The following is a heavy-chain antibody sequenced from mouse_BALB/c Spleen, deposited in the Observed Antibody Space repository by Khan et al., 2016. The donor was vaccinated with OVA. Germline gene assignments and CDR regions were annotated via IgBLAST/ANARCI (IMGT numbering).Heavy chain of an antibody. CDR1: GFAFSSYD. Sequence: EVQLVESGGGLVKPGGSLKLSCAASGFAFSSYDMSWVRQTPEKRLEWVAYISSGGGSTYYPDTVKGRFTISRDNAKNTLYLQMSSLKSEDTAMYYCARGWGGNFYYAMGYWGQGMSVTVSS. D-gene: IGHD2-1*01. V-gene: IGHV5-12-1*01. J-gene: IGHJ4*01. CDR3: ARGWGGNFYYAMGY. CDR2: ISSGGGST.